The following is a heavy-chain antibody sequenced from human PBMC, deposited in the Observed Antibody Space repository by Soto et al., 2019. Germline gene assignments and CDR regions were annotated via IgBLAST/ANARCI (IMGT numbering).Heavy chain of an antibody. CDR1: GFTFSSYA. Sequence: GGSLRLSCAASGFTFSSYAMSWVRQAPGKGLEWVSAISGSGGSTYYADSVKGRFTISRDNSKNTLYLQMNSLRAEDTAVYYCAKSRFDQGVRGMDVWGQGTTVTVSS. V-gene: IGHV3-23*01. CDR3: AKSRFDQGVRGMDV. CDR2: ISGSGGST. J-gene: IGHJ6*02. D-gene: IGHD3-10*01.